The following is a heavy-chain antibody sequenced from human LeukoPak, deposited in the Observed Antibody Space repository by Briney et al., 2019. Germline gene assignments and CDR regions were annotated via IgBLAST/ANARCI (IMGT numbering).Heavy chain of an antibody. V-gene: IGHV4-61*01. D-gene: IGHD6-13*01. J-gene: IGHJ4*02. CDR3: AREGAAEDY. Sequence: PSETLSLTCTASGGSVNSGSYYWSWIRQPPGKGLEWIGYIYYSGSTNYNPSLKSRVTISVDTSKNQFSLKLSSVTAADTAVYYCAREGAAEDYWGQGTLVTVSS. CDR2: IYYSGST. CDR1: GGSVNSGSYY.